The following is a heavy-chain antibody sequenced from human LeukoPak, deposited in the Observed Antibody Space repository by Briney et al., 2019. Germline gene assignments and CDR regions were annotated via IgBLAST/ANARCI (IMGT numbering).Heavy chain of an antibody. CDR1: GFTFDDYA. Sequence: GGSLRLSCAASGFTFDDYAMHWLRQAPGKGLEWVSGISWNSGSIGYADSVKGRFTISRDNAKNSLYLQMNSLGAEDTALYYCAKPETRSYYYDSSGYYYFAFDVWGQGTMVTVSS. J-gene: IGHJ3*01. D-gene: IGHD3-22*01. CDR2: ISWNSGSI. CDR3: AKPETRSYYYDSSGYYYFAFDV. V-gene: IGHV3-9*01.